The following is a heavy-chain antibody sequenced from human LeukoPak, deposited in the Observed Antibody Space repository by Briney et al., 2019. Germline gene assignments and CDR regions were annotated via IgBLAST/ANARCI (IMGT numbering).Heavy chain of an antibody. CDR1: GFTLSHYA. J-gene: IGHJ6*02. D-gene: IGHD3-10*02. CDR2: IGGGGGST. Sequence: GGSLRLSCSMSGFTLSHYAMSWVRQAPGKGLEWVSTIGGGGGSTDYTDSVKGRFTISRDNSKNTLYLQMNSLGAEDTALYYCARDLHYYVAMDVWGQGTTVTVSS. CDR3: ARDLHYYVAMDV. V-gene: IGHV3-23*01.